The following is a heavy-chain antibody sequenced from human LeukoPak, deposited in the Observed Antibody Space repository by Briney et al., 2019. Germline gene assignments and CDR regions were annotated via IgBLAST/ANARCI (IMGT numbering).Heavy chain of an antibody. Sequence: GGSLRLSCAASGFTFSSYSMNWVRQAPGKGLEWVSSISSSSSYVYYADSVKGRFTISRDNAKNSLYLQMNSLRAEDTAVYYCAILTIFGVVTVHDYWGQGTLVTVSS. CDR2: ISSSSSYV. CDR3: AILTIFGVVTVHDY. V-gene: IGHV3-21*01. CDR1: GFTFSSYS. D-gene: IGHD3-3*01. J-gene: IGHJ4*02.